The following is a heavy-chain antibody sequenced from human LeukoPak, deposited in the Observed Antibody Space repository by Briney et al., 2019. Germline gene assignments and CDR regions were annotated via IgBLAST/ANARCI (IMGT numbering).Heavy chain of an antibody. CDR2: ISSSGSTI. CDR1: GFTFSDYY. V-gene: IGHV3-11*01. CDR3: ARDGVAAVQIFYYYGMDV. D-gene: IGHD6-13*01. J-gene: IGHJ6*02. Sequence: GGSLRLSCAASGFTFSDYYMSWIRQAPGKGLEWVSYISSSGSTIYYADSVKGRFTISRDNAKNSLYLQMNSLRAEDTAVYYCARDGVAAVQIFYYYGMDVWGQGTTVTVSS.